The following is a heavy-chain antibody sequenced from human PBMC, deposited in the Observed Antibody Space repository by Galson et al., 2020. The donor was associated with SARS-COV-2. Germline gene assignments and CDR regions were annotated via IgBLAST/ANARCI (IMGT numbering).Heavy chain of an antibody. Sequence: GGSLRLSCEASGFTFSSYAMHWVRQAPGKGLEWVAVISYDGSNKYYADSVKGRFTISRDNSKNTLYLQMNSLRAEDTAVYYCARDRLTAYFYYWGQGTRVTVSS. CDR1: GFTFSSYA. CDR2: ISYDGSNK. D-gene: IGHD3-16*01. J-gene: IGHJ4*02. V-gene: IGHV3-30*04. CDR3: ARDRLTAYFYY.